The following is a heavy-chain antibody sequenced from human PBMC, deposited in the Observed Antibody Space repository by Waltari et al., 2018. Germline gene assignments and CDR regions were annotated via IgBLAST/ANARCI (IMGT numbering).Heavy chain of an antibody. Sequence: VQLLESGGGVVQPGGSLRLSCEASGFTFSSYAMHGVRRGHGKGLDWVAFISYDKKDKYYGGSVKGRFTISRDNSKDMLYVEMNSLRPEDTGLYYCASYTGSPSRPGPPSLWGQGTLVIVSS. D-gene: IGHD1-26*01. V-gene: IGHV3-30*02. J-gene: IGHJ4*02. CDR3: ASYTGSPSRPGPPSL. CDR1: GFTFSSYA. CDR2: ISYDKKDK.